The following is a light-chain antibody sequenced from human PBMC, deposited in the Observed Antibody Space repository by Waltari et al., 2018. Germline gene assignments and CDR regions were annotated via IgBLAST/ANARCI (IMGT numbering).Light chain of an antibody. CDR3: FSYADGRSLV. J-gene: IGLJ2*01. Sequence: QSALTQPASVSGSPGQSITISCTGSSTDLGSSTLVSWYQHHPDKAPKLLISEGPERPSGISHRFSGSKSGTTASLTISTLQAEDEADYYCFSYADGRSLVFGGGTKLTVL. CDR2: EGP. CDR1: STDLGSSTL. V-gene: IGLV2-23*01.